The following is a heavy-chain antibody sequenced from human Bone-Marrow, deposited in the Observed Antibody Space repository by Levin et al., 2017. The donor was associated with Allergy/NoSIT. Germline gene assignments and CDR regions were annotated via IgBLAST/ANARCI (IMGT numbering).Heavy chain of an antibody. CDR1: GFTLSQYW. CDR3: VRTLGWRNPFDS. V-gene: IGHV3-74*01. CDR2: INNDGSST. D-gene: IGHD6-19*01. J-gene: IGHJ4*02. Sequence: GGSLRLSCAASGFTLSQYWMHWVRQAPGKGLEWISRINNDGSSTIYADSVRGRFTISRDNAKNILYLQMSGLRVEDTAVYYCVRTLGWRNPFDSWGQGSLVTVSS.